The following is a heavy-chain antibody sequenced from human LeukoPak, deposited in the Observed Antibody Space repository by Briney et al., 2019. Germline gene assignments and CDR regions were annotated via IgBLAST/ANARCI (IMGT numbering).Heavy chain of an antibody. V-gene: IGHV1-8*01. CDR1: GYTFTSYD. CDR2: MNPNSGNT. Sequence: ASVKVSCKASGYTFTSYDINWVRQATGQGLEWMGWMNPNSGNTGYAQKFQGRVTMTRNTSISTAYMELSSLRSDDTAVYYCARVYYDILTGYYPSDLDYWGQGTLVTVSS. J-gene: IGHJ4*02. CDR3: ARVYYDILTGYYPSDLDY. D-gene: IGHD3-9*01.